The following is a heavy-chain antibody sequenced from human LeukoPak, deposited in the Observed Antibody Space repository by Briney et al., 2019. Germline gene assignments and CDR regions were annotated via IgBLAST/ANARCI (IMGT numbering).Heavy chain of an antibody. V-gene: IGHV4-59*01. CDR3: ASGGGWNDKFNS. D-gene: IGHD1-1*01. CDR2: IYYSGTT. Sequence: SETLSLTCTVSGDSISRYYWSWIRQSPGEGLDWIAYIYYSGTTNYNPSLKSRVTISIDTSKSQFSLKLSSVTAADTAVYYCASGGGWNDKFNSWGQGTLVTVSS. CDR1: GDSISRYY. J-gene: IGHJ4*02.